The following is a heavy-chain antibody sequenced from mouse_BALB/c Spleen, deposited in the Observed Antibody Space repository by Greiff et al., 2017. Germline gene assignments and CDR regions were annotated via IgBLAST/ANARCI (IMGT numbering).Heavy chain of an antibody. CDR1: GFTFSDYG. D-gene: IGHD1-1*01. CDR3: ATITTEGWFAY. V-gene: IGHV5-15*02. J-gene: IGHJ3*01. Sequence: EVQGVESGGGLVQPGGSRKLSCAASGFTFSDYGMAWVRQAPGKGPEWVAFISNLAYSIYYADTVTGRFTISRENAKNTLYLEMSSLRSEDTAMYYCATITTEGWFAYWGQGTLVTVSA. CDR2: ISNLAYSI.